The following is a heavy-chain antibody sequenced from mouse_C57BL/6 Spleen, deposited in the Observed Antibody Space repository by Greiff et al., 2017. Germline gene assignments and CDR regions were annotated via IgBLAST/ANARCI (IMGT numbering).Heavy chain of an antibody. D-gene: IGHD1-1*01. J-gene: IGHJ3*01. V-gene: IGHV1-18*01. CDR3: ARESSYVGFAY. CDR2: INPNNGGT. Sequence: EVQLQQSGPELVKPGASVKIPCKASGYTFTDYNMDWVKQSHGKSLEWIGDINPNNGGTIYNQKFKGKATLTVDKSSSTAYMELRSLTSEDTAVYYCARESSYVGFAYWGQGTLVTVSA. CDR1: GYTFTDYN.